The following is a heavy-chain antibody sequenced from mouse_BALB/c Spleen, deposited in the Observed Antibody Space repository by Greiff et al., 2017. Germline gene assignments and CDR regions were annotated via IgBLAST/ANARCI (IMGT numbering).Heavy chain of an antibody. CDR2: INPSSGYT. Sequence: VQLQQSGAELARPGASVKMSCKASGYTFTSYTMHWVKQRPGQGLEWIGYINPSSGYTNYNQKFKDKATLTADKSSSTAYMQLSSLTSEDSAVYYCARSCYGGSPFDYWGQGTTLTVSS. J-gene: IGHJ2*01. D-gene: IGHD1-1*01. V-gene: IGHV1-4*01. CDR1: GYTFTSYT. CDR3: ARSCYGGSPFDY.